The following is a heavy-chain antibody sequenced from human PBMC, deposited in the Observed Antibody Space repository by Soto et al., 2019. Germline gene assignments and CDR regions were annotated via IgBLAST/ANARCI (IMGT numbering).Heavy chain of an antibody. V-gene: IGHV3-33*08. J-gene: IGHJ6*02. CDR1: GFTFSSYA. CDR3: ARDGRQQLVADYYYGMDV. D-gene: IGHD6-13*01. Sequence: GGSLRLSCAASGFTFSSYAMHWVRQAPGKGLEWVAVIWYDGSNKYYADSVKGRFTISRDNSKNTLYLQMNSLRAEDTAVYYCARDGRQQLVADYYYGMDVWGQGTTVTVSS. CDR2: IWYDGSNK.